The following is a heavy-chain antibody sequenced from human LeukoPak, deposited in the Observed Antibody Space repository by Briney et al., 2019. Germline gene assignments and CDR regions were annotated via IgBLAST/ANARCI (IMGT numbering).Heavy chain of an antibody. J-gene: IGHJ5*02. V-gene: IGHV1-46*01. CDR2: INPSDGST. CDR3: ARAWRYTDWFDP. Sequence: ASVKVSCKASGYTFTSYYMHWVRQAPGQGLEWMGVINPSDGSTTYAQTFQGRVTVTRDTSTSTVYMGLSSLRSEDTAVYYCARAWRYTDWFDPWGQGTLVTVSS. D-gene: IGHD1-14*01. CDR1: GYTFTSYY.